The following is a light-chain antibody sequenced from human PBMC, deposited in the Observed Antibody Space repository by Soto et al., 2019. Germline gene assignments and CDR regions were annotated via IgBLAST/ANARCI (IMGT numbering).Light chain of an antibody. CDR2: AAS. CDR3: QQSYTIPYT. Sequence: DIQMTQSPSSLSASVGDRVTLTCRASQTISTYLNWYQQKPGKAPELLISAASNLQSGVPSRLSGSGSATDFTLTISSLQPEDFATYYCQQSYTIPYTFGQGTKVEIK. V-gene: IGKV1-39*01. CDR1: QTISTY. J-gene: IGKJ2*01.